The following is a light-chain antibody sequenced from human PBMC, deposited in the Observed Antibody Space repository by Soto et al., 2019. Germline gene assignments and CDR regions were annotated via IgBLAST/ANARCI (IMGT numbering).Light chain of an antibody. J-gene: IGKJ1*01. V-gene: IGKV1-39*01. CDR1: QSLSTY. Sequence: DIQMTQSPSSLSASVGDRVTITCRASQSLSTYLNWYQQKPGKVPNLLIFAASSLLSGVPSRFSGSGSGTDFTLTITSLQAEDSSTYYCQQSFIAPWTFGKGTKVEIK. CDR2: AAS. CDR3: QQSFIAPWT.